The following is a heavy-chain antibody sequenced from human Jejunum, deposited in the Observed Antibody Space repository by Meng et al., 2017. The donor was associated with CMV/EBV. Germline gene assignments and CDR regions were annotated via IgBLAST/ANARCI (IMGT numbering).Heavy chain of an antibody. CDR1: FNGYY. CDR3: ARDYDILTGYYNTPGFFDY. V-gene: IGHV1-2*06. J-gene: IGHJ4*02. D-gene: IGHD3-9*01. CDR2: INPDSGDT. Sequence: FNGYYIDWVRQAPGQGLEWVGRINPDSGDTNFAQKFQGRVTMTRDTSISTAYMELSRLRSDDTAVYYCARDYDILTGYYNTPGFFDYWGQGTLVTVSS.